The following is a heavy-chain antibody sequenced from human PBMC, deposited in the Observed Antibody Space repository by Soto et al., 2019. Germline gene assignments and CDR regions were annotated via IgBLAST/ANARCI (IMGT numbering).Heavy chain of an antibody. D-gene: IGHD6-13*01. Sequence: SETLSLTCTVSGGSITSHYWSWLRQPPGKGLEWIGCIYYTGSTKYNPSLESRVTISVDTSKNQFSLKLSSVTAADSAVYYCATISAAATSWGQGTLVTVSS. J-gene: IGHJ4*02. V-gene: IGHV4-59*11. CDR1: GGSITSHY. CDR3: ATISAAATS. CDR2: IYYTGST.